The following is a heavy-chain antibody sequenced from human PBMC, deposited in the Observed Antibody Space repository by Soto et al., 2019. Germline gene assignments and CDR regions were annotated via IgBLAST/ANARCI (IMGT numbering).Heavy chain of an antibody. CDR3: ASDPDRLRFYDY. Sequence: GASVEASSKASRYTFASKAISSVRQAPGQRLEWMGWVSAYNGNTNYAQKLQGRVTMTTDTSTSTAYMELRSLRSDDTALYYCASDPDRLRFYDYWGQGTLVTVSS. D-gene: IGHD4-17*01. V-gene: IGHV1-18*01. CDR2: VSAYNGNT. J-gene: IGHJ4*02. CDR1: RYTFASKA.